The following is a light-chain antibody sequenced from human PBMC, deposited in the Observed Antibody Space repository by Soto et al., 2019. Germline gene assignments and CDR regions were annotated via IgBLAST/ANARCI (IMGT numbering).Light chain of an antibody. CDR3: QSFDSTLSGVV. CDR1: SSNIGANYD. V-gene: IGLV1-40*01. CDR2: GNT. J-gene: IGLJ3*02. Sequence: HSVLTQPPSVSGAPGQRVTISCAGGSSNIGANYDVHWYQHLPGTAPRLLIFGNTNRPSGVPDRFSGSKSGTSASLAITGLQAEDEADYYCQSFDSTLSGVVFGGGTKLTVL.